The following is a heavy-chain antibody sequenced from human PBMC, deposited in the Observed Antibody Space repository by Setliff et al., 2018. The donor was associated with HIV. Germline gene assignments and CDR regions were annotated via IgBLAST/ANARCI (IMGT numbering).Heavy chain of an antibody. Sequence: GASVKVSCKASTYTFSSYVINWVRQAPGQGLEWMGRISVSNGNTIYAQKLQGRVIMTTDTSTSTAYMELRSLRSDDTAMYYCATQRDIVMVPGQGGFDIWAQGTMVTVSS. CDR1: TYTFSSYV. J-gene: IGHJ3*02. V-gene: IGHV1-18*01. CDR3: ATQRDIVMVPGQGGFDI. D-gene: IGHD2-2*01. CDR2: ISVSNGNT.